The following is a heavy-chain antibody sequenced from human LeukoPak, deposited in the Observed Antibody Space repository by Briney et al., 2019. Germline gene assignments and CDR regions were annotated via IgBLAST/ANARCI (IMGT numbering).Heavy chain of an antibody. CDR2: IYYSGST. V-gene: IGHV4-59*01. Sequence: SETLSLTCTVSGGSISSYYWSWIRQPPGEGLEWIGYIYYSGSTNYNPCLKSRVTISVDTSKNQFSLKLSSVTAADTAVYYCASRGYSYGYVDYWGQGTLVTVSS. D-gene: IGHD5-18*01. CDR1: GGSISSYY. J-gene: IGHJ4*02. CDR3: ASRGYSYGYVDY.